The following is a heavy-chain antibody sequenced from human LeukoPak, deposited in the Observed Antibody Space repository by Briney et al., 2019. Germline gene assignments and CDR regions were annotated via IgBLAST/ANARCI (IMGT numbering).Heavy chain of an antibody. CDR1: RFTFSDYY. D-gene: IGHD3-22*01. Sequence: GGSLRLSCAASRFTFSDYYMSWIRQAPGKGLEWVSYISTSGTSTDYADSVKGRFTISRDNAENSMYLQMNSLRAEDTAVYYCARIPPLYDSSGYYYTSREFYFDYWGQGTLVTVSS. V-gene: IGHV3-11*03. J-gene: IGHJ4*02. CDR3: ARIPPLYDSSGYYYTSREFYFDY. CDR2: ISTSGTST.